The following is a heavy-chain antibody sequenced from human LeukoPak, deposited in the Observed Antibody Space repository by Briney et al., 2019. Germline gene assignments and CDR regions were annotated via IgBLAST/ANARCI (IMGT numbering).Heavy chain of an antibody. V-gene: IGHV4-59*01. Sequence: SETLSLTCIVSGGSISSYYWSWIRQPPGKGLEWIGYIYYSGSTNYYPSFKSRVTISGDTSKNQFSLKLSSVTAADTAVYYCARVRMSYSGSYWWFDPWGQGTLVTVSS. D-gene: IGHD1-26*01. CDR3: ARVRMSYSGSYWWFDP. J-gene: IGHJ5*02. CDR2: IYYSGST. CDR1: GGSISSYY.